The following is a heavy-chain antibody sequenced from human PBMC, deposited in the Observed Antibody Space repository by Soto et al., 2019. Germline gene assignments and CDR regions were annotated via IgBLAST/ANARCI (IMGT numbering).Heavy chain of an antibody. D-gene: IGHD3-10*01. CDR1: GGSSSGYY. CDR3: ARETDPYYGSGSYYY. CDR2: VNHSRIT. J-gene: IGHJ4*02. V-gene: IGHV4-34*01. Sequence: QVHLQQWGAGLLKPSETLSLSCAIFGGSSSGYYWSWIRQPPGKGLEWIGEVNHSRITNYNPSLKSRATRSRDTSKNHFSLKLSSVTAADTGVYYCARETDPYYGSGSYYYWGQGTLVTVSS.